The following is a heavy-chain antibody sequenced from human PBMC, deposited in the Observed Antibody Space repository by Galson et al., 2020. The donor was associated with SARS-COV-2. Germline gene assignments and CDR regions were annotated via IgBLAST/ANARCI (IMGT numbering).Heavy chain of an antibody. CDR1: GGSISSASYY. CDR2: IYTGGRT. D-gene: IGHD1-26*01. J-gene: IGHJ4*02. Sequence: SETLSLTCTVSGGSISSASYYWSRIRQPAGKGLEWIGRIYTGGRTNYNPSLKSRVTISGDTSKNQFSLKLSSVTAADAAVYYCARESRWDLYFDYWGQGTLVTVSS. V-gene: IGHV4-61*02. CDR3: ARESRWDLYFDY.